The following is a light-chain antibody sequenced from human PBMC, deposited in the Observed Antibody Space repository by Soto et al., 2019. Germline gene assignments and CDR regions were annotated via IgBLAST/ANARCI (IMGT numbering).Light chain of an antibody. V-gene: IGKV3-20*01. Sequence: EIVLTQSPGTLSLSPGESATLSCRASQRVASSHMAWYRQKPGQAPWLLIYGASNRATGIPDRFSGSGSGTDFTLTISRLEAEDSAVYYCQHYGSSPPYTFGQGTKVDIK. CDR2: GAS. CDR3: QHYGSSPPYT. J-gene: IGKJ2*01. CDR1: QRVASSH.